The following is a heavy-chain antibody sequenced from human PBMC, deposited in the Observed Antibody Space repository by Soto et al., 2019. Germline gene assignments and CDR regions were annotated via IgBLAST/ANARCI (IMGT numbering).Heavy chain of an antibody. Sequence: EVQLVESGGGLVQPGGSLRLSCAASGFTFSSYSMNWVRQAPGKGLEWVSYITSSSSTIYYADSVKGRFTISRDNAKNSLYLQKNSLRAEDTAVYYCARVGQLLRGWFDYWGQGTLVTVSS. D-gene: IGHD2-2*01. CDR2: ITSSSSTI. V-gene: IGHV3-48*04. CDR1: GFTFSSYS. J-gene: IGHJ4*02. CDR3: ARVGQLLRGWFDY.